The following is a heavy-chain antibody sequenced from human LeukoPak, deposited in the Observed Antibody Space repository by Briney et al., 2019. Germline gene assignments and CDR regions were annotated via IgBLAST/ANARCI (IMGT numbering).Heavy chain of an antibody. CDR1: GFTFSHFW. CDR3: ARNYGDYNY. Sequence: PGGSLRLSCAASGFTFSHFWMSWVRQAPGKGLEWVAYIKKTGSETYYVDSVKGRFTITRDNTRNSLFLQMNSLRAEDTAVYYCARNYGDYNYWGQGTLVTVSS. D-gene: IGHD4-17*01. V-gene: IGHV3-7*01. J-gene: IGHJ4*02. CDR2: IKKTGSET.